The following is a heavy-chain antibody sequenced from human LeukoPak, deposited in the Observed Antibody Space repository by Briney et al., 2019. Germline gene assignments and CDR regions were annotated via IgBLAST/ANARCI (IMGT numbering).Heavy chain of an antibody. Sequence: MPSETLSLTCTVSGGSVSSGSYFWSWVRQPPGKGLEWIAYIYYSGSTNYNSSLKSRVTISLDTSKNQFSLKLSSVTAADTAVYYCARGTLTGRVVYLDSWGQGTLVTVSS. V-gene: IGHV4-61*01. CDR1: GGSVSSGSYF. CDR2: IYYSGST. D-gene: IGHD3-9*01. J-gene: IGHJ4*02. CDR3: ARGTLTGRVVYLDS.